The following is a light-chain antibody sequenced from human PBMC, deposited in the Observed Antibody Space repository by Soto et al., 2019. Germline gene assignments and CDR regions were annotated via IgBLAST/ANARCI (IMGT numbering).Light chain of an antibody. J-gene: IGKJ5*01. CDR2: SAS. V-gene: IGKV3-15*01. CDR3: QQYDNWPPIT. CDR1: QSVRSN. Sequence: EVEMTQSPASLSVSPGERATLSCRASQSVRSNLAWYQQKPGQAPRLLIYSASTRATGIPARFSGSGSGTEFTLTISSLQSEDFAIYYCQQYDNWPPITFGQGTRLDI.